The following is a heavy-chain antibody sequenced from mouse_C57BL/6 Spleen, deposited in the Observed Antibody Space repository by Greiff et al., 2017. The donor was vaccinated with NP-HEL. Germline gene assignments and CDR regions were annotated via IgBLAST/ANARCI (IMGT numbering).Heavy chain of an antibody. CDR1: GYTFTSYW. J-gene: IGHJ4*01. D-gene: IGHD1-1*01. Sequence: VQLQQPGAELVKPGASVKLSCKASGYTFTSYWMHWVKQRPGRGLEWIGRIDPNSGGTKYNEKFKSKATLTVDKPSSTAYMQLSSLTSEDSAVYYCAREDITTVVATGYYAMDYWGQGTSVTVSS. CDR2: IDPNSGGT. CDR3: AREDITTVVATGYYAMDY. V-gene: IGHV1-72*01.